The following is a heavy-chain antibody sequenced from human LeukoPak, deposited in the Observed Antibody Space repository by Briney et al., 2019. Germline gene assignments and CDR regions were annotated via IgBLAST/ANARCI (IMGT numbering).Heavy chain of an antibody. CDR3: ARRAGDYSHPYDY. J-gene: IGHJ4*02. CDR1: GFTVSSNS. V-gene: IGHV3-53*01. D-gene: IGHD3-22*01. Sequence: GGSLRLSCTVSGFTVSSNSMSWVRQAPGKGLEWVSFIYSGGNTHNSDSVKGRFTISRDNSKNTLYLQMNSLRAEDTAVYYCARRAGDYSHPYDYWGQGTLVTVSS. CDR2: IYSGGNT.